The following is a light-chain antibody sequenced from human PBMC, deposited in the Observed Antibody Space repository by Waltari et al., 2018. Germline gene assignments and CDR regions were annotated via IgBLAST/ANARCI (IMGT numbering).Light chain of an antibody. V-gene: IGKV1-5*03. CDR3: QQYQTYFRT. Sequence: DIQMTQTPSTLSASVGDRVTITCRASQTITTWLAWFQQKPGKAPNLLIYKASSLESGVPSRFSGSGSGTEFTLTISNLQPDDLATYYCQQYQTYFRTFAQGTKVEIK. J-gene: IGKJ1*01. CDR2: KAS. CDR1: QTITTW.